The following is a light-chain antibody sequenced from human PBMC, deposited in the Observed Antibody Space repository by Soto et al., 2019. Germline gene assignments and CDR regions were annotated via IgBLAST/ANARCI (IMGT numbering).Light chain of an antibody. CDR3: QQYDTCPLT. Sequence: EIVMTHSPSTLYVAPGERVTLSCRARQSVGSNLAWYQQTPGQAPRVVIYDASTRATVIPARFSGSGSGTEFTLTISSLQSEDFAVYYCQQYDTCPLTFGGGTKVDIK. CDR1: QSVGSN. CDR2: DAS. V-gene: IGKV3-15*01. J-gene: IGKJ4*01.